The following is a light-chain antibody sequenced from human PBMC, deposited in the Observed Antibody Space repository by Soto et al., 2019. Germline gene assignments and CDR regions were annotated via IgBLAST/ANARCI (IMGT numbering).Light chain of an antibody. J-gene: IGKJ1*01. CDR3: QQYNSYSPT. CDR1: QSASSW. Sequence: DIQVTQSPSTLSASVGDRFTIICRASQSASSWLAWYQQKPGKAPKLLIHKASSLQSGVPSRFSGSGSGTDFTLTISSLHPDDFATYYCQQYNSYSPTFGQGTKVDIK. CDR2: KAS. V-gene: IGKV1-5*03.